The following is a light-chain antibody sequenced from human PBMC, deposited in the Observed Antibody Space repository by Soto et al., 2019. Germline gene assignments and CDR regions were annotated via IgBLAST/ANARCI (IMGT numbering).Light chain of an antibody. V-gene: IGLV2-23*01. CDR3: CSYAGSSTLGV. Sequence: QSVLTQPASVSGSPGQSITISCTGTSSDGGSYNLVSWYQQHPGKAPKLMIYEGSKRPSGVSNRFSGSKSGNTASLTISGLQAEDEADYYCCSYAGSSTLGVFGGGTQLTVL. CDR1: SSDGGSYNL. J-gene: IGLJ2*01. CDR2: EGS.